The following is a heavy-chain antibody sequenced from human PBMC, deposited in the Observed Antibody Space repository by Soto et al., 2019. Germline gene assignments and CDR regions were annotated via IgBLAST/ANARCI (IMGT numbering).Heavy chain of an antibody. CDR2: IYYSGST. Sequence: QVQLQESGPGLVKPSQTLSLTCTVSGGSISSGGYYWSWIRQHPGKGLEWIGYIYYSGSTYYNPSLKSRVTISVDTSKNQFSLKLSSVTAADTAVYYCARGGYCSGGSCYPLGAPYYWGQGTLVTVSS. CDR3: ARGGYCSGGSCYPLGAPYY. J-gene: IGHJ4*02. V-gene: IGHV4-31*03. CDR1: GGSISSGGYY. D-gene: IGHD2-15*01.